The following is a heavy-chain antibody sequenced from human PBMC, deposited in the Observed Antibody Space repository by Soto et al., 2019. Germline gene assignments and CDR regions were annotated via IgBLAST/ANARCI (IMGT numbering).Heavy chain of an antibody. Sequence: QVQLQESGPGLVKPSETLSLTCTVSRGSMNNYYWSWIRQPPGKGLEWIGYIYYSGSTNYNPSLKSRVTISVDTSKNQFSLKLSSATAADAAVYYCAGGPMGYDSWGQGTLVTVSS. CDR2: IYYSGST. D-gene: IGHD3-16*01. CDR1: RGSMNNYY. V-gene: IGHV4-59*01. CDR3: AGGPMGYDS. J-gene: IGHJ4*02.